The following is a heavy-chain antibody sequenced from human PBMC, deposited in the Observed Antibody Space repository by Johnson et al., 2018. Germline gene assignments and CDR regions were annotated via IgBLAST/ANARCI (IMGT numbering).Heavy chain of an antibody. Sequence: VQLQESGGGLVQPGGSRKLSCAASGFSFSGSPMHWVRQASGKGLDWVGRIRSKANNDAIAYGASVKGRFTIPKDVPKNTAYLQMNSLKTEDTAVYYCTRSDSSGTYFSWGQGTRVTVSS. CDR3: TRSDSSGTYFS. CDR2: IRSKANNDAI. D-gene: IGHD1-26*01. CDR1: GFSFSGSP. J-gene: IGHJ1*01. V-gene: IGHV3-73*01.